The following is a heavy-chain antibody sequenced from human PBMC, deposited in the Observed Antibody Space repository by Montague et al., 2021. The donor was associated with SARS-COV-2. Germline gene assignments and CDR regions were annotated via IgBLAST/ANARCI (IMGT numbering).Heavy chain of an antibody. V-gene: IGHV6-1*01. D-gene: IGHD3-10*02. CDR2: IYSMTEWHT. J-gene: IGHJ1*01. CDR3: ASGRTLFD. Sequence: CAISGDSVSRTAAAWNWLRQSPSRGIEWLGRIYSMTEWHTDSAVSVAGRLAIDADTSKTQFSLQLHSVTPEDSAVYYCASGRTLFDWGQGTLVTVSS. CDR1: GDSVSRTAAA.